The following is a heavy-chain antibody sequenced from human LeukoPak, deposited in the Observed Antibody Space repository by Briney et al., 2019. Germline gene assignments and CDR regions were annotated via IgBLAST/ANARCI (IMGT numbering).Heavy chain of an antibody. CDR2: ISSSGSTI. V-gene: IGHV3-11*01. Sequence: GGSLRLSCAASEFTFSDYYMSWIRQAPGKGLEWVSYISSSGSTIYYADSVKGRFTISRDNAKNSLFLQMNSLRAEDTAVYYCARAIAVAGTLSYYFDYWGQGTLVTVSS. CDR1: EFTFSDYY. CDR3: ARAIAVAGTLSYYFDY. D-gene: IGHD6-19*01. J-gene: IGHJ4*02.